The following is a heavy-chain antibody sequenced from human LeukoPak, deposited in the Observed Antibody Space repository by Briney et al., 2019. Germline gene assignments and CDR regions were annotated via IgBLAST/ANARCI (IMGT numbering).Heavy chain of an antibody. CDR2: IGGSGGST. V-gene: IGHV3-23*01. Sequence: QSGGSLRLSCAASGFTFSSYAMSWVRQAPGKGLEWVSAIGGSGGSTYYADSVKGRFTISRDNSKNTLYLQMNSLRAEDTAVYYCAKEEALVVVAATNFDYWGQGTLVTVSS. CDR3: AKEEALVVVAATNFDY. D-gene: IGHD2-15*01. CDR1: GFTFSSYA. J-gene: IGHJ4*02.